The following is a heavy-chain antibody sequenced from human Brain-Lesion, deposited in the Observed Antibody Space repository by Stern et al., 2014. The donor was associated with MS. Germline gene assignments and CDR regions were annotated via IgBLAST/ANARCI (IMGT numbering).Heavy chain of an antibody. D-gene: IGHD1-26*01. Sequence: QVQLQESGPGLVKPSETLSLTCTVSGGSITSSSYYWGWIRQPPGRGLEYIGTVYYTGSTFYDPSLKSRVTISVDTSKNPVALKLPSGTAADTAVYYCVRPDIMGTIWNWGQGTLVTVSS. J-gene: IGHJ4*02. V-gene: IGHV4-39*01. CDR2: VYYTGST. CDR3: VRPDIMGTIWN. CDR1: GGSITSSSYY.